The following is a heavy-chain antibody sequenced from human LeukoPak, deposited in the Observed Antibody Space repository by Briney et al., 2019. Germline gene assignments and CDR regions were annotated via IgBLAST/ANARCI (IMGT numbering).Heavy chain of an antibody. CDR3: ARERYDSGVDY. CDR2: IKDDGSVK. V-gene: IGHV3-7*03. Sequence: PGGSLRLSCTASGFSFSSFWMSWVRQAPGKGLEWVANIKDDGSVKNHVDSLKGRFSISRDNARNSLYLQISSLRAEDTAVYYCARERYDSGVDYWGQGTLVTVST. D-gene: IGHD1-26*01. CDR1: GFSFSSFW. J-gene: IGHJ4*02.